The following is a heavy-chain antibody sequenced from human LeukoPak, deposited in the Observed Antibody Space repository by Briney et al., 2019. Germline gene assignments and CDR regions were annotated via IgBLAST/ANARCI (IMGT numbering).Heavy chain of an antibody. J-gene: IGHJ4*02. CDR2: INHSGST. CDR1: GGSISSYY. CDR3: ARPEAGGMAIWPH. Sequence: PSETLSLTCTVSGGSISSYYWSWIRQPPGKGLEWIGEINHSGSTNYNPSLKSRVTISVDTSKNQFSLKLSSVTAADTAVYYCARPEAGGMAIWPHWGQGTLVTVSS. V-gene: IGHV4-34*01. D-gene: IGHD5-24*01.